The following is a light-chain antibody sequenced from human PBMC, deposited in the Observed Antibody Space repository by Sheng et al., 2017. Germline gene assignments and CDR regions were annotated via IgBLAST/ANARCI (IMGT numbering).Light chain of an antibody. CDR2: KAS. V-gene: IGKV1-5*03. Sequence: DIQMTQSPSTLSASVGDRVTITCRASQSINNWLAWYQQKPGKAPQVLIFKASTLESGVPSRFSGSGSGTEFTLTISSLQPDDFATYYCQQYNSFLTFGQGTKVDIK. J-gene: IGKJ1*01. CDR1: QSINNW. CDR3: QQYNSFLT.